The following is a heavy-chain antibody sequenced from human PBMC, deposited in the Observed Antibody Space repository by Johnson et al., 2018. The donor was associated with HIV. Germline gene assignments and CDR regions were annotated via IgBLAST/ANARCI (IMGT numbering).Heavy chain of an antibody. V-gene: IGHV3-13*01. D-gene: IGHD3-22*01. Sequence: VQLVESGGGLVQPGGSLRLSCAASGFTFSSYDMHWVRQATGKGLEWVSAIGTAGDTYYPGSVKGRFTISRDNSKNTLYLQMNSLRAEDTAVYYCARGPRHTYHYDSSGYSGAFDIWGQGTMVTVSS. J-gene: IGHJ3*02. CDR2: IGTAGDT. CDR3: ARGPRHTYHYDSSGYSGAFDI. CDR1: GFTFSSYD.